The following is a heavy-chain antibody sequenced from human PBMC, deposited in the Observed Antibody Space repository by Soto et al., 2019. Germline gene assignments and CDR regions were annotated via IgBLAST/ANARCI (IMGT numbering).Heavy chain of an antibody. D-gene: IGHD3-16*01. CDR2: ISPYNDYT. CDR3: ARGGYDDAVGGTVNQYGVDV. Sequence: QVRLVQPAAEVKKPGASVKVSCKTSGYTFIRYGIAWVRQAPGQGIELVGWISPYNDYTNYAQKFQGRVIMTADTSTKTVYLELRPLKSDNTAVYYCARGGYDDAVGGTVNQYGVDVWGQGTTVSVAS. CDR1: GYTFIRYG. J-gene: IGHJ6*02. V-gene: IGHV1-18*01.